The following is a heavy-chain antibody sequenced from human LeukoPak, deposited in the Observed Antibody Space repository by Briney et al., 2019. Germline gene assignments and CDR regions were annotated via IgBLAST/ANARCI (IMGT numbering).Heavy chain of an antibody. CDR1: GFTFSSYG. D-gene: IGHD1-14*01. CDR2: IWYDGSNK. V-gene: IGHV3-33*01. J-gene: IGHJ6*02. Sequence: GGSLRLSCAASGFTFSSYGMHWVRQAPGKGLEWVAVIWYDGSNKYYADSVKGRFTISRDNSKNTLYLQMNSLRAEDTAVYYCARRARGITKGYGMDVWGQGTTDAVSS. CDR3: ARRARGITKGYGMDV.